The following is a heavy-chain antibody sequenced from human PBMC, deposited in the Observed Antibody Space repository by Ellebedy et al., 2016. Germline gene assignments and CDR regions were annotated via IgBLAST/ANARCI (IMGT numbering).Heavy chain of an antibody. CDR1: GFTFSSYW. V-gene: IGHV3-7*01. Sequence: GESLKISXAASGFTFSSYWMSWVRQAPGKGLEWVANIKQDGSEKYYVDSVKGRFTISRDNAKNSLYLQMNSLGVEDTAVYYCARDGSEWSRDYWGQGTLVTVSS. D-gene: IGHD3-3*01. J-gene: IGHJ4*02. CDR3: ARDGSEWSRDY. CDR2: IKQDGSEK.